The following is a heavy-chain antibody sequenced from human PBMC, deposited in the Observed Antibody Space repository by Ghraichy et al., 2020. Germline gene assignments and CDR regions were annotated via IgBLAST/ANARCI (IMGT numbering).Heavy chain of an antibody. CDR3: ARIEGSDESFDF. Sequence: ASVKVSCKTSGYTFTSFFMHWVRQAPGQGLEWKGWINPKSGGTNYETRFQGRVPMTSDTAINTVFLELRGLRSNDTAMYYCARIEGSDESFDFWGQVTLVTVSS. J-gene: IGHJ4*02. V-gene: IGHV1-2*02. CDR1: GYTFTSFF. CDR2: INPKSGGT.